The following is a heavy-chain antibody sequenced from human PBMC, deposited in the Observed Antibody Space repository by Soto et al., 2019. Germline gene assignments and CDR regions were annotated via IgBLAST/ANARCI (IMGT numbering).Heavy chain of an antibody. V-gene: IGHV4-30-2*01. J-gene: IGHJ6*02. CDR3: ASGVLTAARAYYGMDV. CDR2: IYHSGST. D-gene: IGHD6-6*01. Sequence: QLQLQESGSGLVKPSQTLSLTCAVSGGSISSGGYSWSWIRQPPGKGLEWIGYIYHSGSTYYNPSLKSRVTISVDRSKNQFSLKLSSVTAADTAVYYCASGVLTAARAYYGMDVWGQGTTVTVSS. CDR1: GGSISSGGYS.